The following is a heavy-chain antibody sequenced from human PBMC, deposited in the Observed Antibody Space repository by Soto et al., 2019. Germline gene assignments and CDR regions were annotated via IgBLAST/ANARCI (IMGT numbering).Heavy chain of an antibody. CDR3: GRAGITMVRAYYYYGMDV. CDR2: INHSGST. V-gene: IGHV4-34*01. Sequence: SETLSLTCAVYGGSFSGYYWSWIRQPPGKGLEWIGEINHSGSTNYNPSLKSRVTISVDTSKNQFSLKLSSVTAADTAVYYCGRAGITMVRAYYYYGMDVWGQGTTVTVS. J-gene: IGHJ6*02. CDR1: GGSFSGYY. D-gene: IGHD3-10*01.